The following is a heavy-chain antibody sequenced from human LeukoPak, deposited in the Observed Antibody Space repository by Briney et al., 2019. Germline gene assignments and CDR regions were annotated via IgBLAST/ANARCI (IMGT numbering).Heavy chain of an antibody. CDR1: GYSISSDYY. D-gene: IGHD6-13*01. CDR3: ARVGSSRGVYYYYYYYMDV. J-gene: IGHJ6*03. V-gene: IGHV4-38-2*02. CDR2: IYHSGST. Sequence: KASETLSLTCTVSGYSISSDYYWAWIRQPPGKGLEWIGSIYHSGSTYYNPSLKSRVTISVDTSKNQFSLKLSSVTAADTAVYYCARVGSSRGVYYYYYYYMDVWGKGTTVTVSS.